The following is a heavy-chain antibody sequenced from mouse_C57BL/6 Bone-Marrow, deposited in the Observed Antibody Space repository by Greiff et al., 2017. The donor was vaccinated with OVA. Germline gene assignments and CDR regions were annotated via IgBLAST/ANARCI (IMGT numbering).Heavy chain of an antibody. V-gene: IGHV1-74*01. J-gene: IGHJ1*03. CDR1: GYTFTSYW. Sequence: QVQLKQPGAELVKPGASVKVSCKASGYTFTSYWMHWVKQRPGQGLEWIGRIHPSDSDTNYNQKFKGKATLTVDKSSSTAYMQLSSLTSEDSAVYYCAIDYCGSSYWYFDVWGTGTTVTVSS. CDR3: AIDYCGSSYWYFDV. CDR2: IHPSDSDT. D-gene: IGHD1-1*01.